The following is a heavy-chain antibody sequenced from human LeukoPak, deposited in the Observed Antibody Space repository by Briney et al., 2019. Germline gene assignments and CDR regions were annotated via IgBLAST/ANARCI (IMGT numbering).Heavy chain of an antibody. D-gene: IGHD1-26*01. V-gene: IGHV3-53*01. CDR1: GFPFSSHG. CDR2: IYSGGST. J-gene: IGHJ3*02. Sequence: GGSLRLSCAASGFPFSSHGMSWVRQAPGKGLEWVSVIYSGGSTYYADSVKGRFTISRDNSKNTLYLQMNSLRAEDTAVYYCARVIVGAGDIWGQGTMVTVSS. CDR3: ARVIVGAGDI.